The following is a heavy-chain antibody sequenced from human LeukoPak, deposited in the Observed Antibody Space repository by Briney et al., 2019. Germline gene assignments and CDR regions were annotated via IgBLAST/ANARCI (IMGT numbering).Heavy chain of an antibody. J-gene: IGHJ4*02. D-gene: IGHD3-16*01. V-gene: IGHV3-53*01. CDR3: AREPTFGGAQFIDH. CDR2: IDSGGST. CDR1: GFTVSSNY. Sequence: PGGSLRLSCAASGFTVSSNYMSWVRQAPGKGLEWVSVIDSGGSTYYADSVKGRFTISRDNSKNTLYLQMNSLRAEDTAVYYCAREPTFGGAQFIDHWGQRTLVTVSS.